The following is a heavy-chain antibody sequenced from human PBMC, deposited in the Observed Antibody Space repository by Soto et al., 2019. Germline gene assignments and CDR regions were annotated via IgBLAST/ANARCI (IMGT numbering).Heavy chain of an antibody. CDR2: ISYDGSEK. V-gene: IGHV3-30-3*01. CDR3: ARPVEPFYYYGMDV. J-gene: IGHJ6*02. Sequence: QPGGSLRLSCAAAGFSFGTYAMQWVRQAPGTGLVWVALISYDGSEKYYADSVQGRFIVSRDNPRKNLYLEMNGLRPEDTGVYYCARPVEPFYYYGMDVWGQGTTVTVSS. CDR1: GFSFGTYA.